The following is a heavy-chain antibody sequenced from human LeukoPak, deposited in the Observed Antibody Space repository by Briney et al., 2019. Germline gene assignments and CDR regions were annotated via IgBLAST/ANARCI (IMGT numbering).Heavy chain of an antibody. CDR3: AKDRYCSSTSCPIDY. V-gene: IGHV3-9*01. CDR2: INGNSDKI. CDR1: GFTFDEYA. J-gene: IGHJ4*02. Sequence: PGGSLRLSCATSGFTFDEYAMHWARQAPGKGLEWVSGINGNSDKIGYADSVKGRFTISRDSAKKSLYLQMNSLRAEDTALYFCAKDRYCSSTSCPIDYWGQGTLVTVSS. D-gene: IGHD2-2*01.